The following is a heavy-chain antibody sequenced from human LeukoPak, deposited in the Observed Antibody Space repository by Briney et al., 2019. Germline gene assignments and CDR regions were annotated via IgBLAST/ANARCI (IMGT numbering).Heavy chain of an antibody. Sequence: RASETLSLTCAVYGGSFSGYYWSWIRQPPGKGLEWIGEINHSGSTNYNPSLKSRVTISVDTSKNQFSLKLRSVTAADTAVYYCARGRRRRTAMTWYYMDVWGKGTTVTVSS. CDR1: GGSFSGYY. J-gene: IGHJ6*03. D-gene: IGHD2-2*01. V-gene: IGHV4-34*01. CDR3: ARGRRRRTAMTWYYMDV. CDR2: INHSGST.